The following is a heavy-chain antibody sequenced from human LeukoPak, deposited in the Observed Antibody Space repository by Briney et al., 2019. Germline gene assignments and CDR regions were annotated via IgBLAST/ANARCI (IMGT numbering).Heavy chain of an antibody. CDR3: ARFRLSRSYYFDY. CDR2: INHSGST. D-gene: IGHD1-26*01. CDR1: GGSISSSSYY. J-gene: IGHJ4*02. V-gene: IGHV4-39*07. Sequence: SETLSLTCTVSGGSISSSSYYWSWIRQPPGKGLEWIGEINHSGSTNYNPSLKSRVTISVDTSKNQFSLKLSSVTAADTAVYYCARFRLSRSYYFDYWGQGTLVTVSS.